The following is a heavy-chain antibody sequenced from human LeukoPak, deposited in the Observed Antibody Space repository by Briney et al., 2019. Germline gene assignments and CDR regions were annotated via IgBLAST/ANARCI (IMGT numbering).Heavy chain of an antibody. V-gene: IGHV1-2*04. D-gene: IGHD6-13*01. CDR1: GYTFTGYY. J-gene: IGHJ6*02. CDR2: INPNSGGT. Sequence: ASVTVSCKASGYTFTGYYMHWVRQAPGQGLEWMGWINPNSGGTNYAQKFQGWVTMTRDTSISTAYMELSRLRSDDTAVYYCAREGIAAAGSPYYYYGMDVWGQGTTVTVSS. CDR3: AREGIAAAGSPYYYYGMDV.